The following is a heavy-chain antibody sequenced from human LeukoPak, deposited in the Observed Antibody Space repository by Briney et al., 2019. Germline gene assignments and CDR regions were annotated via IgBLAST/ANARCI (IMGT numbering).Heavy chain of an antibody. CDR1: GGSISGYY. CDR3: ARRAFANWYFDL. J-gene: IGHJ2*01. V-gene: IGHV4-59*01. CDR2: IHYSGTT. Sequence: SETLSLTCTVSGGSISGYYWSWIRRPPGEGLEWIGYIHYSGTTDSNPSLKGRVTISVDTSKNQFSLKLSSVTAADTAVYFCARRAFANWYFDLWGRGTPVTVSS.